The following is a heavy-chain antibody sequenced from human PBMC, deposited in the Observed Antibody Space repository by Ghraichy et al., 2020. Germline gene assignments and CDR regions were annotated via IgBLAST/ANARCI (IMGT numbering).Heavy chain of an antibody. D-gene: IGHD3-9*01. CDR2: ISGSGGST. Sequence: GGSLRLSCAASGFTFSSYAMSWVRQAPGKGLEWVSAISGSGGSTYYADSVKGRFTISRDNSKNTLYLQMNSLRAEDTAVYYCATSPQRYFDWLANWFDPWGQGTLVTVSS. CDR3: ATSPQRYFDWLANWFDP. V-gene: IGHV3-23*01. J-gene: IGHJ5*02. CDR1: GFTFSSYA.